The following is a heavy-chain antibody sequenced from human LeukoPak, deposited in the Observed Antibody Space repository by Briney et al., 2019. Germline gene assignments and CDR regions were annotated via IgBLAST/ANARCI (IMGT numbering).Heavy chain of an antibody. CDR1: GFTFSNYA. CDR3: AKDVSAYYYGSGSQSYFDY. V-gene: IGHV3-23*01. J-gene: IGHJ4*02. CDR2: LTGNGRTT. D-gene: IGHD3-10*01. Sequence: GGSLRLSCAASGFTFSNYAMTWVRQAPGKGLEWVSGLTGNGRTTYYADSVKGRFTISRDNSNNTLYLQINSLRAEDTAVYYCAKDVSAYYYGSGSQSYFDYWGQGTLVTVSS.